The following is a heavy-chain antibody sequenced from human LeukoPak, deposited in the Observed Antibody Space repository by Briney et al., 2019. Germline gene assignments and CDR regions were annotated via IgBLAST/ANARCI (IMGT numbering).Heavy chain of an antibody. CDR2: IKQDRSEK. J-gene: IGHJ4*02. Sequence: PGGSLRLSCAASGFTFTNYWMSWVRQAPGKGLELVANIKQDRSEKYYVDSVKGRFTISRDNAKNSLYLQMNSLRAEDTAVYYCARLREIPVFGVVTKSTSYFDYWGQGILVTVSS. V-gene: IGHV3-7*01. D-gene: IGHD3-3*01. CDR1: GFTFTNYW. CDR3: ARLREIPVFGVVTKSTSYFDY.